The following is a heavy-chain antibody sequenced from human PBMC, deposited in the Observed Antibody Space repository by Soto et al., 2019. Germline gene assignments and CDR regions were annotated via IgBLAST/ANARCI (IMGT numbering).Heavy chain of an antibody. D-gene: IGHD3-16*01. Sequence: SGPTMVNPTQTLTLTCTFSGFSLSTSGVGVGWIRQPPGKALEWLALIYWNDDKRYSPSLKSRLTITKDTSKNQVVLTMTNMDPVDTATYYCAHRPTLYVLGALDIWGQGTMVTVSS. J-gene: IGHJ3*02. CDR2: IYWNDDK. CDR1: GFSLSTSGVG. CDR3: AHRPTLYVLGALDI. V-gene: IGHV2-5*01.